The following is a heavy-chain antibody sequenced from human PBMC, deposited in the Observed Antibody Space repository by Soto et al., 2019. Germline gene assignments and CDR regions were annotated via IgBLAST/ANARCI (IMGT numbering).Heavy chain of an antibody. D-gene: IGHD2-15*01. CDR3: ARQFHDNSGGGYYYYGLDV. J-gene: IGHJ6*02. CDR1: GYRFRNYW. Sequence: GESLKLCSACSGYRFRNYWIGWMSQMPGKGLDWMGIIYPADSDTRYSPSFQGQVTISADKYINTAYLQWSSLKASDTATYYCARQFHDNSGGGYYYYGLDVWGQGTTVNVSS. CDR2: IYPADSDT. V-gene: IGHV5-51*01.